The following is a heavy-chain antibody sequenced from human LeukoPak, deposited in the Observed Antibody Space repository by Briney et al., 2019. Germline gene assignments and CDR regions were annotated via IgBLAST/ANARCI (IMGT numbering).Heavy chain of an antibody. CDR1: GYTFTSYY. V-gene: IGHV1-46*01. CDR2: INPSGGST. CDR3: ARDPSPNPPRYCSSTSCYPDAFFDY. D-gene: IGHD2-2*01. J-gene: IGHJ4*02. Sequence: GASVKVSCKASGYTFTSYYMHWVRQAPGQGLEWMGIINPSGGSTSYAQKFQGRVTMTRDTSTSTVYMELSSLRSEDTAVYYCARDPSPNPPRYCSSTSCYPDAFFDYWGQGTLVTVPS.